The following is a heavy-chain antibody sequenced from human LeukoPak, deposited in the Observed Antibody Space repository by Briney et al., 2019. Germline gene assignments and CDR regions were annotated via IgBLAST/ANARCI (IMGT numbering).Heavy chain of an antibody. Sequence: GALSLSCAASGFTFSSYSMNWVRHAPGNGLEWVSSISSSSSYIYYADSVKGRFTISRDNAKNSLYLQMNSLRAEDTAVYYCARDPPRSQNLRYFDLWGRGTLVTVSS. V-gene: IGHV3-21*01. J-gene: IGHJ2*01. CDR3: ARDPPRSQNLRYFDL. D-gene: IGHD1-14*01. CDR1: GFTFSSYS. CDR2: ISSSSSYI.